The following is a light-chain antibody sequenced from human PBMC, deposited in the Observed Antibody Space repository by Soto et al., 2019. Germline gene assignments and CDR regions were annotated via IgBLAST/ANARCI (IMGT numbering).Light chain of an antibody. J-gene: IGKJ5*01. Sequence: VLTQSPGTLSLSRGERATLSCRASERIYSAYLGWYQQKPGQAPRLLIYGTSSRATGIPDRFSGSGSGTDGTLTISRLQTEDGAVYDCQQYGNSPITFGQGTRLEIK. CDR2: GTS. V-gene: IGKV3-20*01. CDR3: QQYGNSPIT. CDR1: ERIYSAY.